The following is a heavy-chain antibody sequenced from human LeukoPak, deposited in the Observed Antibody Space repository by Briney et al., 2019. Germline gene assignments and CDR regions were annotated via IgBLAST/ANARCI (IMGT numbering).Heavy chain of an antibody. CDR2: IKQNGSEK. Sequence: GGSLRLSCEASGYTFTSYWMSWVRQAPGKGLEWVANIKQNGSEKYYVDSVRGRFTISRDNAKNSLYLQMNSLRAEDTAVYYCARDWNTIFGVVIKYWFDPWGQGTLVTVSS. J-gene: IGHJ5*02. CDR1: GYTFTSYW. CDR3: ARDWNTIFGVVIKYWFDP. V-gene: IGHV3-7*01. D-gene: IGHD3-3*01.